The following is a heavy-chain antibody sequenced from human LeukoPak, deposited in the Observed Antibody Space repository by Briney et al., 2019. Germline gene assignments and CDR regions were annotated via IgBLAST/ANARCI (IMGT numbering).Heavy chain of an antibody. D-gene: IGHD2-15*01. J-gene: IGHJ4*02. Sequence: GRSLRLSCAASGFTISNYAIHWVRQAPGKGLEWVAVISYDGSNKYYADSVKGRFTISRDNSKNTLYLQMNSLRAEDTAVYYCATLGYCSGGTCVDYWGQGTLVTVSS. CDR2: ISYDGSNK. V-gene: IGHV3-30-3*01. CDR3: ATLGYCSGGTCVDY. CDR1: GFTISNYA.